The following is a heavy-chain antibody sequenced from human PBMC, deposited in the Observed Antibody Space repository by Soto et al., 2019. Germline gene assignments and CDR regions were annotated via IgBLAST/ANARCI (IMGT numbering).Heavy chain of an antibody. V-gene: IGHV1-69*12. CDR1: GGTFSSYA. J-gene: IGHJ4*02. Sequence: QVQLVQSGAEVKKPGSSVKVSCKAFGGTFSSYAINWIRQAPGQGLEWMGGSIPIFGTTTYAQRYQARGTXXADXXXXXXXXXXXXXXXXXXXXXXXXXXXXXATFDYWGQGTLVTVSS. CDR3: XXXXXXATFDY. CDR2: SIPIFGTT. D-gene: IGHD1-26*01.